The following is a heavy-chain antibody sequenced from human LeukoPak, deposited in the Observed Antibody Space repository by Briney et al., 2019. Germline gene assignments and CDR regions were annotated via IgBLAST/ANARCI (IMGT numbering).Heavy chain of an antibody. CDR1: GYTFTGYY. V-gene: IGHV1-2*02. D-gene: IGHD3-3*01. CDR2: INPNSGGT. CDR3: ARDRGFWSGSYYFDY. J-gene: IGHJ4*02. Sequence: ASVKVSCKASGYTFTGYYMHWMRQAPGQGLEWMGWINPNSGGTNYAQKFQGRVTMTRDTSISTAYMELSRLRSDDTAVYYCARDRGFWSGSYYFDYWGQGTLVTVSS.